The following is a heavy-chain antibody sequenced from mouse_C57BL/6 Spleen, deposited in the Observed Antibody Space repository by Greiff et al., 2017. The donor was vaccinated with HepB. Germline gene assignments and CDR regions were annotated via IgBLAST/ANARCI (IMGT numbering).Heavy chain of an antibody. CDR1: GYTFTSYW. Sequence: QVQLQQPGAELVKPGASVKLSCKASGYTFTSYWLHWVKQRPGRGLAWIGRVDPNNGGTQYNEKFKSKATLTVDKPASTASMQLSSRTSEDSAVYYCAREGIYYGSRDYYAMDYWGQGTSVTVSS. V-gene: IGHV1-72*01. CDR2: VDPNNGGT. D-gene: IGHD1-1*01. CDR3: AREGIYYGSRDYYAMDY. J-gene: IGHJ4*01.